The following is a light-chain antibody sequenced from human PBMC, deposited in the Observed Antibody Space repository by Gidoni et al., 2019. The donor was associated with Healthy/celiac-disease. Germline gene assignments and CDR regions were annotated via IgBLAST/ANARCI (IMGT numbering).Light chain of an antibody. J-gene: IGLJ2*01. Sequence: QSALTQPASVSGSPGQSITISCTGTSSDVGGYNYLSWYQQHPGKAPKLMIYEVSYRPSGVSNRFSGSKSGNTASLTISGLQAEDEADYYCSSYTSSSTLDVVFGGGTKLTVL. CDR2: EVS. V-gene: IGLV2-14*01. CDR3: SSYTSSSTLDVV. CDR1: SSDVGGYNY.